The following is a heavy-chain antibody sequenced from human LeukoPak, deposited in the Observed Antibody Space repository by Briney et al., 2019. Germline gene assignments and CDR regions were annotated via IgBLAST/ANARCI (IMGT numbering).Heavy chain of an antibody. Sequence: PGGSLRLSCAASGFTFSNEWMSWVRQAPGKGLEWVAVIWYDGSNKYYADSVKGRFTISRDNSKNTLYLQMNSLRAEDTAVYYCARVPGSGWYLDGMDVWGQGTTVTVSS. CDR3: ARVPGSGWYLDGMDV. CDR2: IWYDGSNK. D-gene: IGHD6-19*01. CDR1: GFTFSNEW. V-gene: IGHV3-33*08. J-gene: IGHJ6*02.